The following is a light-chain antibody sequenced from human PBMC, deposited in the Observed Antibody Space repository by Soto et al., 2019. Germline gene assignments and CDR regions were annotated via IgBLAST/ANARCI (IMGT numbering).Light chain of an antibody. J-gene: IGLJ2*01. CDR3: QTWGTGIHVV. Sequence: QLVLTQSPSASASLGASVKLTCTLSSGHGSYAIAWHQQQPEKGPRYLMKLDSDGSHTKGDAIPDRFSGSGSGAERYLTISSLQSEDEADYYCQTWGTGIHVVFGGGTKLTVL. CDR2: LDSDGSH. V-gene: IGLV4-69*01. CDR1: SGHGSYA.